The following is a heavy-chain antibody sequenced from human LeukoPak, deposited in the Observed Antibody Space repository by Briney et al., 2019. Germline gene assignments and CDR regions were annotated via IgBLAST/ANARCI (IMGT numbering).Heavy chain of an antibody. J-gene: IGHJ4*02. CDR1: GFTFSSYW. Sequence: GGSLRLSCAASGFTFSSYWMHWVRQAPGKGLVWVSRINSDGSSTSYADSVKGRFTISRDTAKNTLYLQMNSLRGEDTAVYYCGRAQFYGVFDYRLQGSLVTDCS. CDR3: GRAQFYGVFDY. CDR2: INSDGSST. D-gene: IGHD2-8*01. V-gene: IGHV3-74*01.